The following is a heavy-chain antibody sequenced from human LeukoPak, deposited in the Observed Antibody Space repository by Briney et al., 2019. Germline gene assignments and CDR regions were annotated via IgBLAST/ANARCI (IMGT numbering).Heavy chain of an antibody. Sequence: ASVKVSCKASGYTFTSYDINWVRQATGQGLEWMGWMNPNSGNTGYAQKFQGRVTMTEDTSTDTAYMELSSLRSEDTAVYYCATGTAVASFDPWGQGTLVTVSS. CDR1: GYTFTSYD. J-gene: IGHJ5*02. CDR2: MNPNSGNT. D-gene: IGHD6-19*01. V-gene: IGHV1-8*01. CDR3: ATGTAVASFDP.